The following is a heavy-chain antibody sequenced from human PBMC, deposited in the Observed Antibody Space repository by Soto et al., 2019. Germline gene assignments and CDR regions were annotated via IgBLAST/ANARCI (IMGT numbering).Heavy chain of an antibody. CDR2: IYPGDSDT. V-gene: IGHV5-51*01. CDR3: ARPTYYYDSSGTGPYYYGMDV. D-gene: IGHD3-22*01. Sequence: GESLKLSCKGSGYSFTSYWIGWVRQMPGKGLEWMGIIYPGDSDTRYSPSFQGQVTISADKSISTAYLQWSSLKASDTAMYYCARPTYYYDSSGTGPYYYGMDVWGQGTTVTVSS. J-gene: IGHJ6*02. CDR1: GYSFTSYW.